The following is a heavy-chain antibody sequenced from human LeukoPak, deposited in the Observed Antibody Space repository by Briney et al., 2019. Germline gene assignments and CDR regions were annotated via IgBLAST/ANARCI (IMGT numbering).Heavy chain of an antibody. CDR1: GYTFISYG. CDR2: ISAYNGNT. J-gene: IGHJ4*02. V-gene: IGHV1-18*01. CDR3: ARDGCTNGVCYSDY. Sequence: ASVKVSCKASGYTFISYGISWVRQAPGQGLEWMGWISAYNGNTNYAQKLQGRVTMTTDTSTSTAYMELRSLRSDDTAVYYCARDGCTNGVCYSDYWGQGTLVTVSS. D-gene: IGHD2-8*01.